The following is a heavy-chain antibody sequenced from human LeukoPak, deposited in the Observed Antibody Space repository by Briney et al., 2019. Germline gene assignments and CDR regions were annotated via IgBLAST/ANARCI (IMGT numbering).Heavy chain of an antibody. CDR2: ITNSGGTT. CDR1: GITFSTYA. D-gene: IGHD3-22*01. J-gene: IGHJ4*02. Sequence: GGSLRLSCATSGITFSTYAMSWVRQAPGKGLEWVSGITNSGGTTYYADSVKGRFTISRDNSKNTLYLQMNGLRAEDTAVYYCAKDGNYYDSSNYYYFDQWGQGTLVTVSS. CDR3: AKDGNYYDSSNYYYFDQ. V-gene: IGHV3-23*01.